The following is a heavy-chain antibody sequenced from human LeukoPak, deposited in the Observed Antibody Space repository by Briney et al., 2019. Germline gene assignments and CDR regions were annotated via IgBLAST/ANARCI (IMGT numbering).Heavy chain of an antibody. D-gene: IGHD4-23*01. CDR1: GGSFSGYY. CDR2: INHSGST. Sequence: PSETLSLTCAVYGGSFSGYYWSWIRQPPGKGLEWIGEINHSGSTNYNPSLKSRVTISVDTSKNQFSLKPSSVTAADTAVYYCASLTTVVTPYFDYWGQGTLVTVSS. J-gene: IGHJ4*02. CDR3: ASLTTVVTPYFDY. V-gene: IGHV4-34*01.